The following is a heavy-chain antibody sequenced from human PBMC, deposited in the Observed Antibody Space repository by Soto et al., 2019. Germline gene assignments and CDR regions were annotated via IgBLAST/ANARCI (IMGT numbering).Heavy chain of an antibody. CDR2: IYYSGST. J-gene: IGHJ4*02. D-gene: IGHD6-19*01. CDR3: ARQPSGWPWVGTGYFDY. Sequence: SETLSLTCTVSGGSISSNTYYWGWIRQPPGKGLEYIGSIYYSGSTFYNPSLKSRVTLSVDTSKNQFSLKLTSVTAADTAVYCCARQPSGWPWVGTGYFDYWGQGTLVTVSS. CDR1: GGSISSNTYY. V-gene: IGHV4-39*01.